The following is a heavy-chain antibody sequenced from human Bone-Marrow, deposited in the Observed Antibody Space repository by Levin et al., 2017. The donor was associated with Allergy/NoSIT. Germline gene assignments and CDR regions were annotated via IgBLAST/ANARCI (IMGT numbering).Heavy chain of an antibody. CDR3: ARVVYYDSSGFFDY. J-gene: IGHJ4*02. Sequence: PVASVKVSCKASGYTYSLHGMSWVRQAPGQGLEWMGWISAYNGNINYAQKFQGRVIMTTDTATSTVYMELRSLTSDDTAVYYCARVVYYDSSGFFDYWGQGTLVTVSS. D-gene: IGHD3-22*01. CDR2: ISAYNGNI. CDR1: GYTYSLHG. V-gene: IGHV1-18*01.